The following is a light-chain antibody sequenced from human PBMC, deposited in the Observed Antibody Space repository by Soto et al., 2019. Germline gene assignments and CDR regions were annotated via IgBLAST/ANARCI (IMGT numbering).Light chain of an antibody. CDR1: SSDVGGYNY. J-gene: IGLJ1*01. V-gene: IGLV2-14*01. CDR3: NSYTSGSTFNFV. Sequence: QSALTQPASVSGSPGQSITISCTGTSSDVGGYNYVSWYQQHPGKAPKPMIYEVSNRPSEVSNRFSGSKSGNTASLTISGLQAEDEADYCCNSYTSGSTFNFVFGTGTKLTVL. CDR2: EVS.